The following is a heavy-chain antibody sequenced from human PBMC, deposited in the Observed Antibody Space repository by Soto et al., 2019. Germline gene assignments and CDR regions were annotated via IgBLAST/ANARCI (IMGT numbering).Heavy chain of an antibody. CDR3: ARVTIFEYWFDP. CDR1: SYSISGGFY. CDR2: IYHSGSA. V-gene: IGHV4-38-2*01. Sequence: SATLSITCAVSSYSISGGFYWAWIRQPPGKGLEWIGNIYHSGSAHYNPSLKSRVTMSVDTSKNNFSLRLTSVTAADTAVYYCARVTIFEYWFDPWGQGILVTVSS. J-gene: IGHJ5*02. D-gene: IGHD3-3*01.